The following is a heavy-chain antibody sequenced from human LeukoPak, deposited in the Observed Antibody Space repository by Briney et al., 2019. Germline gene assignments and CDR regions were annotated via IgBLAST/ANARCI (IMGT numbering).Heavy chain of an antibody. CDR1: GFTFSDFG. CDR3: ARDFSRFCSSSSCANWFDP. CDR2: ISISARTI. J-gene: IGHJ5*02. V-gene: IGHV3-48*02. Sequence: GGSLRLSCIASGFTFSDFGMSWVHQAPGKGLEWVSYISISARTIYYIDSVKGRFTISRDNAKNSLYLQMNSLRDEDTAVYYCARDFSRFCSSSSCANWFDPWGQGTLVTVSS. D-gene: IGHD2-2*01.